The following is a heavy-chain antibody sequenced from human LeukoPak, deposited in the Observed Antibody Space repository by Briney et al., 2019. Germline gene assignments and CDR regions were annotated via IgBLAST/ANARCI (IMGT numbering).Heavy chain of an antibody. V-gene: IGHV3-30-3*01. CDR1: GFTFSDYA. Sequence: PGGSLRLSCAASGFTFSDYAMHWVRQAPGEGLEWVAVISKDGSDKYYPGSVRGRFTISRDNSKNTIYLQMDSLRAEDTAIYYCARDYWWNYDYWGQGTLVTVSS. D-gene: IGHD1-7*01. J-gene: IGHJ4*02. CDR2: ISKDGSDK. CDR3: ARDYWWNYDY.